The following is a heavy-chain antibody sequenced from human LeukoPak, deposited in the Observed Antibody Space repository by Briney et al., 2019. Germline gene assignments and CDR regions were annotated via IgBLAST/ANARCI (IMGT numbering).Heavy chain of an antibody. V-gene: IGHV3-11*06. CDR1: GFTFSDYY. CDR2: ISSSSSYT. CDR3: ATRREYSSSRGY. J-gene: IGHJ4*02. Sequence: GGSLRLSCAASGFTFSDYYMSWIRQAPGKGLEWVSYISSSSSYTNYADSVKGRFTISRDNAKNSLYLQMNSLRAEDTAVYYCATRREYSSSRGYWGQGTLVTVSS. D-gene: IGHD6-6*01.